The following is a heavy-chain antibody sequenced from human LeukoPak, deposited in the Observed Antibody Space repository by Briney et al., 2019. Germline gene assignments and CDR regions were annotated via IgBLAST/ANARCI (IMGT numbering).Heavy chain of an antibody. D-gene: IGHD1-26*01. CDR3: ATDSGSYWAGY. Sequence: ASVKVSCKVSGYTLTELSMHWVRQAPGKGLEWMGGFDTERGATIYAQKFQGRVTMTEDTSTDTAYMKLNSLRSEDTAVYYCATDSGSYWAGYWGQGTLVTVSS. CDR2: FDTERGAT. V-gene: IGHV1-24*01. CDR1: GYTLTELS. J-gene: IGHJ4*02.